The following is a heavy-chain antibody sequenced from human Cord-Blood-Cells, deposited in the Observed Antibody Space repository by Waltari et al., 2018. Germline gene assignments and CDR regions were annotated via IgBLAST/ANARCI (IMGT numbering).Heavy chain of an antibody. CDR2: ISYDGSNK. CDR1: GFTFSSTG. V-gene: IGHV3-30*18. CDR3: AKDRVEGAFDI. Sequence: QVQLVESGGGVVQPGRSLRLSCAASGFTFSSTGMHWVRQAPGKGLGLVEVISYDGSNKYYVDSVKGRFTISRDNSKNTLYLQMNSLRAEDTAVYYCAKDRVEGAFDIWGQGTMVTVSS. J-gene: IGHJ3*02.